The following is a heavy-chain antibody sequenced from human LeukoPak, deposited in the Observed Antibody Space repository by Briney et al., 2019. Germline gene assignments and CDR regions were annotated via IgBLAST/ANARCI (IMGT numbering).Heavy chain of an antibody. V-gene: IGHV4-34*01. CDR2: INHSGST. CDR3: ARPGIVVVPAATKDGGNWFDP. D-gene: IGHD2-2*01. J-gene: IGHJ5*02. Sequence: PGGSLRLSCAASGFTFSSYWMSWVRQPPGKGLEWIGEINHSGSTNYNPSLKSRVTISVDTSKNQFSLKLSSVTAADTAVYYCARPGIVVVPAATKDGGNWFDPWGQGTLVTVSS. CDR1: GFTFSSYW.